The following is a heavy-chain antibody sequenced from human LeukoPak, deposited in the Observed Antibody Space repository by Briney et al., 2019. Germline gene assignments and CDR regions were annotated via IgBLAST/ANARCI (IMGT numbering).Heavy chain of an antibody. CDR3: ARDQNYYDSSGELYYVY. J-gene: IGHJ4*02. Sequence: TGGSLRLSCAASGFIFTNYFMSWVRQAPGKGLEWVASIKHDGSEKYYVDSVRGRFTISRDNTMNSLYLQMSSLRAEDTAVYYCARDQNYYDSSGELYYVYWGQGTLVTVSS. D-gene: IGHD3-22*01. CDR2: IKHDGSEK. V-gene: IGHV3-7*01. CDR1: GFIFTNYF.